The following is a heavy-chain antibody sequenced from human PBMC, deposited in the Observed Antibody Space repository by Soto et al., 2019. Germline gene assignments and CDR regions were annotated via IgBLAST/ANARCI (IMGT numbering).Heavy chain of an antibody. D-gene: IGHD6-19*01. Sequence: KASETLSLTCTVSGGSISSYYWSWIRQPPGKGLEWIGYIYYSGSTNYNPSLKSRVTISVDTSKNQFSLKLSSVTAADTAVYYCASSYSSGWYGSEYFQHWGQGTLVTVSS. J-gene: IGHJ1*01. CDR2: IYYSGST. CDR3: ASSYSSGWYGSEYFQH. CDR1: GGSISSYY. V-gene: IGHV4-59*01.